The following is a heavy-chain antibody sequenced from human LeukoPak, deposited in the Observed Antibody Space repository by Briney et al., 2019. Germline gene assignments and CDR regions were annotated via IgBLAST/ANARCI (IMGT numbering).Heavy chain of an antibody. CDR2: ISGSGGST. CDR3: AKGSGELQEIDY. V-gene: IGHV3-23*01. Sequence: GGSLRLSCAASGFTFSSYAMSWVRQAPGKGLEWVSAISGSGGSTYYADSVKGRFTISRDNSKSTLYLQMNSLRAEDTAVYYCAKGSGELQEIDYWGQGTLVTVSS. D-gene: IGHD1-26*01. J-gene: IGHJ4*02. CDR1: GFTFSSYA.